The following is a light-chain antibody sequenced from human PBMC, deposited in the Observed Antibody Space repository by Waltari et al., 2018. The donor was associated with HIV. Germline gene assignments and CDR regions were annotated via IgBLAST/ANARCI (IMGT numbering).Light chain of an antibody. CDR1: SSEVGAYNS. J-gene: IGLJ2*01. Sequence: QSALTQPRPVSESPGQSVTISCPGTSSEVGAYNSVSRYQQHPGRAPKFIIYNVSERPSGVPDRFSGSKSGNTASLTISGLQAEDEADYYCSSYAGTSNFVLFGGGTKLTVL. V-gene: IGLV2-11*01. CDR2: NVS. CDR3: SSYAGTSNFVL.